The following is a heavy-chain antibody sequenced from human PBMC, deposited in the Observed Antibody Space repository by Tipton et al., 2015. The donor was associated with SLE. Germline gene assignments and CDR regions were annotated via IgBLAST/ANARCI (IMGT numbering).Heavy chain of an antibody. Sequence: GSLRLSCAASGFTFSSYEMNWVRQAPGKGLEWVSYISSSGSTIYYADSVKGRFTISRDNAKNSLYLQMNSLRAEDTAVYYCARDLGGRGAFDIWGQWTMVTVSS. V-gene: IGHV3-48*03. CDR1: GFTFSSYE. CDR2: ISSSGSTI. J-gene: IGHJ3*02. D-gene: IGHD3-16*01. CDR3: ARDLGGRGAFDI.